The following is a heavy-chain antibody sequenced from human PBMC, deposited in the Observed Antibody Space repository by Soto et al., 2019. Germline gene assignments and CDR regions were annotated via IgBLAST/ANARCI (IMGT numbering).Heavy chain of an antibody. D-gene: IGHD1-26*01. J-gene: IGHJ4*02. CDR3: AVRKTGSYFDY. CDR1: GFTFSNYA. Sequence: LXLSCAASGFTFSNYAMSWVRQAPGKGLEWVSGIGASGDGTYYADSVKGRFIISRDNSKNTLHLQMNSLRAEDTAVYYCAVRKTGSYFDYWGQGSLVTVSS. CDR2: IGASGDGT. V-gene: IGHV3-23*01.